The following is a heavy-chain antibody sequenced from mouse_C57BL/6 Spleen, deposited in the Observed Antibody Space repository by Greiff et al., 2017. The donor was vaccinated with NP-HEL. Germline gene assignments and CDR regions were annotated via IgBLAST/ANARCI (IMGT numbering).Heavy chain of an antibody. V-gene: IGHV5S21*01. CDR1: GFTFSSYA. D-gene: IGHD1-1*01. J-gene: IGHJ4*01. CDR3: AREGDYYSYALDY. CDR2: ISNGGGYT. Sequence: EVKLVESGGGLVKPGGSLKLSCAASGFTFSSYAMSWVRQTPEKRLEWVAYISNGGGYTYYPDTVKGRFTISRDNARNTLYLQMSSLKSEDTAMYYCAREGDYYSYALDYWGQGTSVTVSS.